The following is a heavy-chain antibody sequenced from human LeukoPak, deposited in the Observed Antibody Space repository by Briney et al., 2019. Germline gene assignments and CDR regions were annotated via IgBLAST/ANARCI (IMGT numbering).Heavy chain of an antibody. CDR3: ARHLSGSCWFDP. V-gene: IGHV4-30-4*08. D-gene: IGHD1-26*01. J-gene: IGHJ5*02. Sequence: PSQTLSLTCTVSGDSITSGDYYWTWIRQPPGKGLEWVAYMHYTGNTYYNSSLKSRLTISVDTSKNQFSLRLSFVTAADTAMYYCARHLSGSCWFDPWGQGTLVTVSS. CDR2: MHYTGNT. CDR1: GDSITSGDYY.